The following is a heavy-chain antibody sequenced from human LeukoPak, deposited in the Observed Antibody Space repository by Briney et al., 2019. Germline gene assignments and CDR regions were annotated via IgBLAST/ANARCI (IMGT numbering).Heavy chain of an antibody. Sequence: SETLSLTCTVSGGSISSHHWSWIRQPPGKGLEWIGYISYSGSTNYNPSLKSRVTISVDTSKNQFSLKLSSVTAADTAVYYCARDLGYCSGGSCYGSVWFDPWGQGTLVTVSS. CDR3: ARDLGYCSGGSCYGSVWFDP. V-gene: IGHV4-59*11. J-gene: IGHJ5*02. CDR1: GGSISSHH. D-gene: IGHD2-15*01. CDR2: ISYSGST.